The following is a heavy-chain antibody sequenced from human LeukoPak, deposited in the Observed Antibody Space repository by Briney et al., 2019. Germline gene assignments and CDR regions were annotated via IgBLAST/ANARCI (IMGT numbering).Heavy chain of an antibody. V-gene: IGHV3-48*04. CDR1: GFTFSSYS. CDR2: ISSSSSTI. J-gene: IGHJ6*03. CDR3: ARAHPHSSSWAYYYYMDV. Sequence: GGSLRLSCAASGFTFSSYSMNWVRQAPGKGLEWVSYISSSSSTIYYADSVKGRFTISRDNAKNSLYLQMNSLRAEDTAVYYCARAHPHSSSWAYYYYMDVWGKGTTVTVSS. D-gene: IGHD6-6*01.